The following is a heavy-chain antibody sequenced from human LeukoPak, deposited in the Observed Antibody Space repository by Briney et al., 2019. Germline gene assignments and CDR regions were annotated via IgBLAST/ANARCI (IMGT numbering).Heavy chain of an antibody. D-gene: IGHD4-23*01. CDR2: IYYSGSS. V-gene: IGHV4-59*01. J-gene: IGHJ4*02. CDR3: ARRVVSEWYFDL. CDR1: GGSISSYY. Sequence: SETLSLTCTVSGGSISSYYWSWIRQPPGKGLEWIGYIYYSGSSNYNPSLKSRVTISTDTSKNQFSLNLISMTAADTAVYYCARRVVSEWYFDLWGQGTLVTVSS.